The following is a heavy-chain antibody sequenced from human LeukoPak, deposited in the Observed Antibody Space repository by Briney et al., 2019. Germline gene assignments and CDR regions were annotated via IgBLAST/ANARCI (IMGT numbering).Heavy chain of an antibody. CDR2: ISSSGSTI. J-gene: IGHJ5*02. CDR1: GFTCSDYY. Sequence: GGSLRLSCAASGFTCSDYYMSWIRQAPGKGLEWVSYISSSGSTIYYADSVKGRFTISRDNAKNSLYLQMNSLRAEDTAVYYCAKDRLYVTNWFDPWGQGTLVTVSS. D-gene: IGHD3-16*01. CDR3: AKDRLYVTNWFDP. V-gene: IGHV3-11*01.